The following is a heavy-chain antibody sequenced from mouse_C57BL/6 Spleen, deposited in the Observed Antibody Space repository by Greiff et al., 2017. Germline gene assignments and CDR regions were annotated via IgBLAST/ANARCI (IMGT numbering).Heavy chain of an antibody. CDR3: ARRYYSSYYYAMDY. CDR1: GYTFTSYW. CDR2: IHPNSGST. J-gene: IGHJ4*01. V-gene: IGHV1-64*01. D-gene: IGHD2-12*01. Sequence: QVQLKESGAELVKPGASVKLSCKASGYTFTSYWMHWVKQRPGQGLEWIGMIHPNSGSTNYNEKFKSKATLTVDKSSSTAYMQLSSLTSEDSAVYYCARRYYSSYYYAMDYWGQGTSVTVSS.